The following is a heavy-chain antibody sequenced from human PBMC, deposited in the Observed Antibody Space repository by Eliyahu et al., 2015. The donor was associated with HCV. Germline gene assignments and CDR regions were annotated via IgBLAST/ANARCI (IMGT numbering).Heavy chain of an antibody. CDR2: ISGGGGGT. J-gene: IGHJ6*02. V-gene: IGHV3-23*04. Sequence: EVQLVESGGGLVQPGGSLRLSCAASGXLFSDFAXXWVRQAPEKGLEWVSAISGGGGGTFHADSVRGRFAISRDNSKSTLYLQMNGLRAEDTAVYYCAKDIRMGGHYYYGMHVWGQGITV. CDR1: GXLFSDFA. CDR3: AKDIRMGGHYYYGMHV. D-gene: IGHD3-16*01.